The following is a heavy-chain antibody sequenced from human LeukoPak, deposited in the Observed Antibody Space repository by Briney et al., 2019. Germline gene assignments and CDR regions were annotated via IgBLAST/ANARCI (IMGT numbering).Heavy chain of an antibody. V-gene: IGHV4-59*01. CDR1: GGSISSYY. J-gene: IGHJ5*02. CDR2: IYYSGST. D-gene: IGHD5-12*01. CDR3: ARDRYVSEWFDP. Sequence: PSETLSLTCTVSGGSISSYYWSWIRQPPGKGLEWIGYIYYSGSTNYNPSLKSRVTISVDTSKNQFSLKLSSVTAADTAVYYCARDRYVSEWFDPWGQGTLVTVSS.